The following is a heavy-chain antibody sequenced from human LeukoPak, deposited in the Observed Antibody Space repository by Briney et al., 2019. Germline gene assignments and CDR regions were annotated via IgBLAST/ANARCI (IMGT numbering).Heavy chain of an antibody. D-gene: IGHD2-21*01. Sequence: GGSLRLSCAASGSTFSSFAMSWVRQAPGKGLEWVSSIGGTGTVTYYGDSVKGRFTISRDNSKKTVHLEMSGLRADETAVYYCAKDIYGDGGYCFEYWGQGTLVTVSS. CDR3: AKDIYGDGGYCFEY. V-gene: IGHV3-23*01. CDR1: GSTFSSFA. J-gene: IGHJ4*02. CDR2: IGGTGTVT.